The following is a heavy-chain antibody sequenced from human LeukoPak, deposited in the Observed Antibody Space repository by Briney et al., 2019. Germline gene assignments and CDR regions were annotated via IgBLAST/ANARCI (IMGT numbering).Heavy chain of an antibody. CDR2: ISDDGSNK. CDR3: LSVGSSARGDY. D-gene: IGHD6-13*01. J-gene: IGHJ4*02. Sequence: AGGSLRLSCAASGFPFSSCGMHWVRQSPGKGLEWVAAISDDGSNKYFADSVKGRFTISRDNSKNTLFVQMDRLRTEDTAVYYCLSVGSSARGDYWGQGTLVIVSS. V-gene: IGHV3-30*03. CDR1: GFPFSSCG.